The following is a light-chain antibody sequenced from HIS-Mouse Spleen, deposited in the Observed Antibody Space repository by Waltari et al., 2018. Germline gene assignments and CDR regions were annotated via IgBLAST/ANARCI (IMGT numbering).Light chain of an antibody. CDR1: SSDVGSYNL. CDR3: CSYAGSSTWV. Sequence: QSALTQPASVSGSPGQSITISCTGTSSDVGSYNLVPWYQQHPGKAPKLMIYEGSKRPSGVSNRFSGSKSGNTASLTISGLQAEDEADYSCCSYAGSSTWVFGGGTKLTVL. J-gene: IGLJ3*02. V-gene: IGLV2-23*01. CDR2: EGS.